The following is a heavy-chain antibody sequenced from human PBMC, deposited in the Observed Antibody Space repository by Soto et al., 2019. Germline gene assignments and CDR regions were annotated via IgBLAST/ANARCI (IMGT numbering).Heavy chain of an antibody. J-gene: IGHJ6*02. CDR1: GFTFISYW. Sequence: GGSLRLSCAASGFTFISYWMHWVRQAPGKGLVWVSRINSDGSSTSYADSVKGRFTISRDNAKNTLYLQMNSLRAEDTAVYYCARDPSSGWYGYYYYYGMDVWGQGTTVTVSS. CDR3: ARDPSSGWYGYYYYYGMDV. CDR2: INSDGSST. D-gene: IGHD6-19*01. V-gene: IGHV3-74*01.